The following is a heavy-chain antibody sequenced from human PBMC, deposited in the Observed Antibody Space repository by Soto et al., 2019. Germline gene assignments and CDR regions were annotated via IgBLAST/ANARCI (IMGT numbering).Heavy chain of an antibody. CDR1: GFTFSNAW. Sequence: GGSLRLSCAASGFTFSNAWMSWVRHAPGKGLEWVGRIKSKTDGGTTDYAAPVKGRFTISRDDSKNTLYLQMNSLKTEDTAVYYCTTDGYFDWLPVGAYWGQGTLVTVS. CDR2: IKSKTDGGTT. J-gene: IGHJ4*02. V-gene: IGHV3-15*01. CDR3: TTDGYFDWLPVGAY. D-gene: IGHD3-9*01.